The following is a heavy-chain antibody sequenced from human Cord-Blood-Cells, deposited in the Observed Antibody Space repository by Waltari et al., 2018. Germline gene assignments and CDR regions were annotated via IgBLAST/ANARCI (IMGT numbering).Heavy chain of an antibody. D-gene: IGHD1-26*01. CDR3: ARVIGSYYYFDY. V-gene: IGHV1-3*01. J-gene: IGHJ4*02. CDR2: INAGNGNT. CDR1: GYTFTSYA. Sequence: QLVQSGAEVKKPGASVKVSCKASGYTFTSYAMHWVRQAPGQRLEWMGWINAGNGNTKYSQKFQGRVTITRDTSASTAYMELSSLRSEDTAVYYCARVIGSYYYFDYWGQGTLVTVSS.